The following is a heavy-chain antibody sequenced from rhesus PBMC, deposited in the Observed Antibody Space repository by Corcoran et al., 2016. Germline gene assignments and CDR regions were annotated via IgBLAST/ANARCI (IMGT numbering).Heavy chain of an antibody. D-gene: IGHD6-13*01. CDR2: VYGSSGNT. Sequence: QVQLQESGPGLVKPSETLSLTCAVSGSSISGAYDWTWIRQPPGKGLEWIGYVYGSSGNTIYNPSLGNRVSISKDTSKNQFSLQLSSVTAADTAVYYCVRDTSWPDQIFDYWGQGVLVTVSS. CDR3: VRDTSWPDQIFDY. CDR1: GSSISGAYD. J-gene: IGHJ4*01. V-gene: IGHV4-76*01.